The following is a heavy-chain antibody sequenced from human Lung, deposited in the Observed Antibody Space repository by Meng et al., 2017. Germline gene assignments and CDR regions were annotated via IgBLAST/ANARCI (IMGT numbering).Heavy chain of an antibody. J-gene: IGHJ4*02. CDR2: IDPKSGDT. V-gene: IGHV1-2*06. CDR3: VRDEDISSAGKLFGDY. Sequence: QGQLGQSGAEVKKPRASGKVPFKPSGYNFPDYWLHWVRRAPGQGLEWMGRIDPKSGDTHYAQRFQGRVTMTGDTSISTAYMELSGLRSDDTAMYYCVRDEDISSAGKLFGDYWGQGTLVTVSS. D-gene: IGHD6-13*01. CDR1: GYNFPDYW.